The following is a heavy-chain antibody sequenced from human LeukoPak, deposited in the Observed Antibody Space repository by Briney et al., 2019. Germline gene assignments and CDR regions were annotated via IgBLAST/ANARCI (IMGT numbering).Heavy chain of an antibody. CDR1: GFTFSSYS. CDR3: ARDLVPATTASDAFDI. J-gene: IGHJ3*02. CDR2: ISSSSSYI. V-gene: IGHV3-21*01. Sequence: PGGSLRLSCAASGFTFSSYSMNWVRQAPGKGLEWVSSISSSSSYIYYADSVKGRFTISRDNAKNSLYLQMNSLRAEDTAVYYCARDLVPATTASDAFDIWGQGTMVTVSS. D-gene: IGHD2-2*01.